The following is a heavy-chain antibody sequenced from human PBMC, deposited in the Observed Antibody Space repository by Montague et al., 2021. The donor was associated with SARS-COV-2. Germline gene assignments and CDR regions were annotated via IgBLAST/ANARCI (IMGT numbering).Heavy chain of an antibody. CDR1: GFSLSTSGVC. D-gene: IGHD3-9*01. V-gene: IGHV2-70*13. J-gene: IGHJ1*01. CDR2: IGWDDDK. Sequence: PALVKPTQTLTLTCTFSGFSLSTSGVCVSRIRQPPGKALEWLALIGWDDDKYYSASLKTRLTTSKGPSTNQGVLTMTNMDPVDTGTYYCARMGSAVPGIMSYYNINIWGQGTQVTVSS. CDR3: ARMGSAVPGIMSYYNINI.